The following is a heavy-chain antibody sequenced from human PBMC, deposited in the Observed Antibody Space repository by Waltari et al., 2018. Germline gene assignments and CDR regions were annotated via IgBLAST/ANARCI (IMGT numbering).Heavy chain of an antibody. V-gene: IGHV1-2*06. CDR2: ISPSSGGT. D-gene: IGHD6-19*01. Sequence: QVQLVQSGAEVKNPGASVKGSCEASGYPFTYYYIHWVRQAPGQGLEWMGRISPSSGGTSYAQKFQGRVSMTRDTSINTAFMELSSLRSDDTAMFYCARETSSGWLWGQGTLVTVSS. CDR1: GYPFTYYY. J-gene: IGHJ4*02. CDR3: ARETSSGWL.